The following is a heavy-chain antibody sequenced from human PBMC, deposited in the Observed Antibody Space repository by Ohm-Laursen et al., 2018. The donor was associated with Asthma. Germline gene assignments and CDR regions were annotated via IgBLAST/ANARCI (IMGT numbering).Heavy chain of an antibody. D-gene: IGHD3-3*01. CDR2: ISYDGSYQ. V-gene: IGHV3-30*18. CDR3: AKSARMTIFGVVMIYYYGMDV. CDR1: GFTFSSYG. Sequence: SLRLSCAASGFTFSSYGMHWVRQAPGKGLERVAAISYDGSYQYYADSVKGRFTISRDNSKNTLSLQMDSLRAEDTAVYYCAKSARMTIFGVVMIYYYGMDVWGQGTTVTVSS. J-gene: IGHJ6*02.